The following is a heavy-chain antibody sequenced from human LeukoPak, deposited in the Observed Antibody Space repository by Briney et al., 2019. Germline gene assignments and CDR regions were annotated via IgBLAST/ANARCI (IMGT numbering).Heavy chain of an antibody. J-gene: IGHJ4*02. CDR1: GGSISSYY. V-gene: IGHV4-59*01. D-gene: IGHD3-22*01. CDR2: IYYSGST. Sequence: SETLSLTCTVSGGSISSYYWSWIRQPPGKGPEWIGYIYYSGSTNYNPSLKSRVTISVDTSKNQFSLKLSSVTAADTAVYYCARACIGGYYDYWGQGTLVTVSS. CDR3: ARACIGGYYDY.